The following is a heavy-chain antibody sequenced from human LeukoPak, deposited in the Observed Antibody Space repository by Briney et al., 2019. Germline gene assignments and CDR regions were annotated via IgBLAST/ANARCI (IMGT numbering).Heavy chain of an antibody. D-gene: IGHD3-3*01. CDR1: GFTFSSYE. V-gene: IGHV3-48*03. CDR2: ISSSGSTI. Sequence: GGSLRLSCAASGFTFSSYEMNWVRQAPGKGLEWVSYISSSGSTIYYADSVKGRFTISRDNAKNSLYLQMNSPRAEDTAVYYCARDLQTYYDFWSGFDYWGRGTLVTVSS. J-gene: IGHJ4*02. CDR3: ARDLQTYYDFWSGFDY.